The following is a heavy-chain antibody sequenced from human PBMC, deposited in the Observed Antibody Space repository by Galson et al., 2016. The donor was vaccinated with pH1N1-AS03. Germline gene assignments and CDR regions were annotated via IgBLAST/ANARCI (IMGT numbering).Heavy chain of an antibody. J-gene: IGHJ4*02. V-gene: IGHV4-39*01. CDR2: IYDTGRT. D-gene: IGHD1-26*01. Sequence: SETLSLTCTVSGGSISSRAYYWGWIRQPPGKGLEWIGSIYDTGRTTYNPSLKSRVTISGDTSKNQLSLKVTSMTAADTAVYYCERVVGASHPPDYWGQGTLVTVSS. CDR3: ERVVGASHPPDY. CDR1: GGSISSRAYY.